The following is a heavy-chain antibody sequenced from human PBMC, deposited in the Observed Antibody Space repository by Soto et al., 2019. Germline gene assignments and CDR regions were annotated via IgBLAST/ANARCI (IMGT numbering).Heavy chain of an antibody. CDR2: ISCDGSGD. V-gene: IGHV3-30*03. CDR3: ARHVWLES. J-gene: IGHJ5*01. Sequence: GGSLRLSCAASGFTFSNYGMHWVRQAPGKGLEWLAVISCDGSGDYYADSVKGRFTISXXXSXXTXXLXKNXXRTXDTAVYYCARHVWLESWGQGTQVTVSS. CDR1: GFTFSNYG.